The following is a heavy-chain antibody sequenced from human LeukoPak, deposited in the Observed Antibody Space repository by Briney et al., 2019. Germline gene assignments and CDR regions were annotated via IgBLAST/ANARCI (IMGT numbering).Heavy chain of an antibody. Sequence: GASVKVSCKASGYTFTSYGISWVRQAPGQGLEWMGWISAYNGNTNYAKKLQGRVTMTTDTSTSTAYMELRSLRSDDTAVYYCARGNLRYFDWLPQANWFDPWGQGTLVTVSS. CDR3: ARGNLRYFDWLPQANWFDP. CDR1: GYTFTSYG. CDR2: ISAYNGNT. J-gene: IGHJ5*02. D-gene: IGHD3-9*01. V-gene: IGHV1-18*01.